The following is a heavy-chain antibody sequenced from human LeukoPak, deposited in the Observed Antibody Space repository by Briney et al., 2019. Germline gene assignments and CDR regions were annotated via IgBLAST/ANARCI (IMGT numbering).Heavy chain of an antibody. J-gene: IGHJ3*02. Sequence: SVKVSCKASGGTFSSYAISWVRQAPGQGLEWMGGIIPIFGTANYAQKFQGRVTITTDESTSTAYMELSSLRSEDTAVYYCARHENYFDSSGYRTHAFDIWGQGTMVTVSS. CDR3: ARHENYFDSSGYRTHAFDI. D-gene: IGHD3-22*01. CDR1: GGTFSSYA. CDR2: IIPIFGTA. V-gene: IGHV1-69*05.